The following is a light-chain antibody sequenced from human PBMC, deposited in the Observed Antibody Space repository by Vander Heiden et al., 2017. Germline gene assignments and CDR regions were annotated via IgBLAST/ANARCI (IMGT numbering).Light chain of an antibody. CDR3: QSYDSSLSGSVV. Sequence: QPVLTQPPSVSGAPGHRATISCTGSSSNIVAGYDVHWYQQLPGTAPKLLIYGNGNRPSGVPDRFSGSKSGTSASLAITGLQAEDEADYYCQSYDSSLSGSVVFGGGTKLTVL. J-gene: IGLJ2*01. V-gene: IGLV1-40*01. CDR1: SSNIVAGYD. CDR2: GNG.